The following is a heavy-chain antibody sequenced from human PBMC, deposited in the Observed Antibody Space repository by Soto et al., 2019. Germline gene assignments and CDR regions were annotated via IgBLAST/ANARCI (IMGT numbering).Heavy chain of an antibody. CDR3: ARLPPYYYMDV. J-gene: IGHJ6*03. CDR2: MNPNSGNT. Sequence: ASGKVSCKASVYTLTSYDINCGGQATGQGLEWMGWMNPNSGNTGYAQKFQGRVTMTRNTSISTAYMELSSLRSEDTAVYYCARLPPYYYMDVWGKGTTVTVSS. V-gene: IGHV1-8*01. CDR1: VYTLTSYD.